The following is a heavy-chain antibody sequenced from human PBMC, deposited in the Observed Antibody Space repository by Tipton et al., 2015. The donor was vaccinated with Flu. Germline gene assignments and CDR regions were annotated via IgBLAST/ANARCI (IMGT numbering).Heavy chain of an antibody. CDR2: INHEGSEK. Sequence: SLRLSCAASGFTIKSHWMGWVRQALGKGLEWVANINHEGSEKNYMDSVKGRFTISRDNARNSLDLQMNNLTAEDTAVYYCARTNAFDMWGQGTLVTVSS. CDR3: ARTNAFDM. CDR1: GFTIKSHW. V-gene: IGHV3-7*03. J-gene: IGHJ3*02.